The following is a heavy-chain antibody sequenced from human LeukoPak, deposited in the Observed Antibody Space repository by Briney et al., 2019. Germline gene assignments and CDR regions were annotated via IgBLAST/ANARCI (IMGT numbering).Heavy chain of an antibody. CDR2: ISGSGGST. CDR3: AKGYCSSTSCYTDY. Sequence: GGSLRLSCAASGFTFSSYSMSWVRQAPGKGLEWVSAISGSGGSTYYADSVKGRFTISRDNSKNTLYLQMNSLRAEDTAVYYCAKGYCSSTSCYTDYWGQRTLVTVSS. D-gene: IGHD2-2*02. V-gene: IGHV3-23*01. J-gene: IGHJ4*02. CDR1: GFTFSSYS.